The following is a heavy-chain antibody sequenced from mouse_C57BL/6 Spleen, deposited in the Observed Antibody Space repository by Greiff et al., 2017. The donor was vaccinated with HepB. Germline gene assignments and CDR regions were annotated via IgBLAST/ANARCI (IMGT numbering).Heavy chain of an antibody. CDR3: ARRGSPANCDAMDY. J-gene: IGHJ4*01. Sequence: EVQGVESGGGLVKPGGSLKLSCAASGFTFSDYGMHWVRQAPEKGLEWVAYISSGSSTIYYADTVKGRFTISRDNAKNTLFLQMTSLRSEDTAMYYCARRGSPANCDAMDYWGQGTSVTVSS. D-gene: IGHD4-1*01. CDR1: GFTFSDYG. CDR2: ISSGSSTI. V-gene: IGHV5-17*01.